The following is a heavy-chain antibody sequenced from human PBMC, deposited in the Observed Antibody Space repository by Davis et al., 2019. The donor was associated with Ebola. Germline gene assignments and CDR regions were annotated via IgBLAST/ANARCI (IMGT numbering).Heavy chain of an antibody. D-gene: IGHD2-8*01. J-gene: IGHJ6*02. CDR1: GGSISTYS. CDR3: ARGSYGRMDV. V-gene: IGHV4-59*01. CDR2: IYYSGST. Sequence: SETLSLTCTVSGGSISTYSWTWIRQPPGKGLEWIGYIYYSGSTNYNPSLKSRVTISVDTSKNQFSLRLSSVTAADTAVYYCARGSYGRMDVWGQGTTVTVSS.